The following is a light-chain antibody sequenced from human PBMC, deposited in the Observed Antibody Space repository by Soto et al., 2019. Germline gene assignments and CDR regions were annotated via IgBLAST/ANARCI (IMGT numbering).Light chain of an antibody. CDR1: QSVGSN. V-gene: IGKV3-15*01. CDR3: QHYNNWSYT. J-gene: IGKJ2*01. CDR2: DAS. Sequence: EIVLPHSPATLSVSPGERATLSCRASQSVGSNLAWYQQRPGQPPRLLLYDASTRATDIPARFSGGGSGTEFTLTISSLQSADFAVYDCQHYNNWSYTFGQGTKLQIK.